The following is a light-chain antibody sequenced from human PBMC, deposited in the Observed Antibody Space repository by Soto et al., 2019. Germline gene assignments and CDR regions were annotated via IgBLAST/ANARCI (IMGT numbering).Light chain of an antibody. CDR3: HQSFTTPHT. CDR1: QSISDY. CDR2: AAS. Sequence: DIQMTQSPSSLSASVGDRVTITCRASQSISDYLSWYHQKPGKAPNLLIYAASNLQGGVPSRFRGSGSGTDFTLTISSLQPEDSATYYCHQSFTTPHTFGQGTKLEIK. V-gene: IGKV1-39*01. J-gene: IGKJ2*01.